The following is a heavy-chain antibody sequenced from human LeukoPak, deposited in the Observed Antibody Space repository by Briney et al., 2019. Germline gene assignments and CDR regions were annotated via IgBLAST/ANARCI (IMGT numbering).Heavy chain of an antibody. Sequence: SVKVSCKASGYTFTSYDINWVRQATGQGLEWMGWMNPNSGNTGYAQKFQGRVTMTRNTSISTAYMELSSLRSEDTAVYYCARGLYYYDSSGYYYSYFDYWGQGTLVTVSS. CDR3: ARGLYYYDSSGYYYSYFDY. V-gene: IGHV1-8*01. J-gene: IGHJ4*02. CDR1: GYTFTSYD. D-gene: IGHD3-22*01. CDR2: MNPNSGNT.